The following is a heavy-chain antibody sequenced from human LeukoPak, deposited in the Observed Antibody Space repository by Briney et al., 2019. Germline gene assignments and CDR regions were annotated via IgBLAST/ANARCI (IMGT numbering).Heavy chain of an antibody. D-gene: IGHD6-13*01. J-gene: IGHJ5*02. V-gene: IGHV1-69*13. Sequence: ASVKVSCKASGGTFSSYAISWVRQAPGQGLEWMGGIIPIFGTANYAQKFQGRVTITADESTSTAYMKLSSLRSEDTAVYYCASERPAATGFGLFDPWGQGTLVTVPS. CDR3: ASERPAATGFGLFDP. CDR2: IIPIFGTA. CDR1: GGTFSSYA.